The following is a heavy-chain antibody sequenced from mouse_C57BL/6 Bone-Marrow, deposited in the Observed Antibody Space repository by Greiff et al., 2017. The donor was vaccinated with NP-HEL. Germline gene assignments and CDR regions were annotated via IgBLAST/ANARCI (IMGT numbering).Heavy chain of an antibody. CDR3: TRSFAY. V-gene: IGHV1-5*01. Sequence: EVQLQQSGTVLARPGASVKMSCKTSGYTFTSYWMHWVKQRPGQGLEWIGAIYPGNSDTSYNQKFKGKAKLTAVTSASTAYMELSSLTKEDSAVDYCTRSFAYWGQGTLVTVSA. CDR2: IYPGNSDT. J-gene: IGHJ3*01. CDR1: GYTFTSYW.